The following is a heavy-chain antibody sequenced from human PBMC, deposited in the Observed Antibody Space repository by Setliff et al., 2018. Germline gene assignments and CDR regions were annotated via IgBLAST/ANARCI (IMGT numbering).Heavy chain of an antibody. J-gene: IGHJ5*02. D-gene: IGHD4-4*01. CDR2: MYYSGKT. V-gene: IGHV4-39*01. Sequence: SETLSLTCTVSGGYIARSYFYWGWIRQSPGKGLEWIGTMYYSGKTFYMPSLQSRVTISADTSTSQLSLKLSSVTAADTAVYYCSRGPSKVQFDTWGRGIPVTV. CDR1: GGYIARSYFY. CDR3: SRGPSKVQFDT.